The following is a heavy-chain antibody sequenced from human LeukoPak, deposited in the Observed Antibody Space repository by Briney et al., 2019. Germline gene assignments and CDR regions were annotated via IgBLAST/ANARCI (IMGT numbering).Heavy chain of an antibody. D-gene: IGHD7-27*01. CDR3: ARVLNWGFAFDI. V-gene: IGHV3-66*01. CDR1: GFTVSSNY. CDR2: IYSGGST. J-gene: IGHJ3*02. Sequence: GGSLRLSCAASGFTVSSNYMSWVRQAPGKGLEWVAVIYSGGSTYYADSVKRRFTISRDNSKNTLYHQMISLRAEDTAVYYCARVLNWGFAFDIWGQGTMVTVSS.